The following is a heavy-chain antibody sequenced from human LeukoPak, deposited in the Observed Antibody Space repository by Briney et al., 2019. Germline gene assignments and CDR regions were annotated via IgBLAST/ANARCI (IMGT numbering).Heavy chain of an antibody. Sequence: SVKVSCKPSGGTFRSYAISWVRQAPGQGLEWMGGIIPIFGTANYAQKFQGRVTITADESTSTAYMELSSLRSEDTAVYYCAIWPTVSNNYFDYWGQRTLVTVSS. CDR3: AIWPTVSNNYFDY. V-gene: IGHV1-69*01. D-gene: IGHD4-17*01. CDR1: GGTFRSYA. J-gene: IGHJ4*02. CDR2: IIPIFGTA.